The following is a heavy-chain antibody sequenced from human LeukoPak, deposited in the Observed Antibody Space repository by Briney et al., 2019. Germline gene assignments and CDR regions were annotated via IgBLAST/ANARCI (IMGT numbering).Heavy chain of an antibody. V-gene: IGHV3-48*01. J-gene: IGHJ5*02. CDR2: ISGSSKTI. Sequence: GGSPRLSCAASGFTFSRYSMNWVRQAPRKGLEWVSYISGSSKTIYYADSVKGRFTISRDNAKNSLYLQMNSLRAEDTAVYYCARKGIDYDILTGFDPWGQGTLVTVSS. CDR3: ARKGIDYDILTGFDP. CDR1: GFTFSRYS. D-gene: IGHD3-9*01.